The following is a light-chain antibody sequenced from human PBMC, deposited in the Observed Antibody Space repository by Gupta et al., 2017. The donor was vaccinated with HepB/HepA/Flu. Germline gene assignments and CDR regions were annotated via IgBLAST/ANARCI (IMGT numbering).Light chain of an antibody. V-gene: IGKV3-11*01. CDR3: QPRINCPVT. Sequence: EVVLTQSPATLSLSPGERSTLSCRASQIVATYLAWYQQKPGQAPRLLIYDASNRAAGIPARCSGSGSGTDFTLTISSLEPEDFGFYCCQPRINCPVTFGRGTKVEIK. J-gene: IGKJ4*01. CDR1: QIVATY. CDR2: DAS.